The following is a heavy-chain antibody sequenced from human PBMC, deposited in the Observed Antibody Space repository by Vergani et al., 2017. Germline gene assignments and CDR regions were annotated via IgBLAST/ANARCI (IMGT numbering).Heavy chain of an antibody. CDR3: ARDAEKLVPTFGTIFGVAPNYYYMDV. Sequence: QVQLVQSGAEVKKPGSSVKVSCKASGGTFSSYAISWVRQAPGQGLEWMGRIIPILGTANYAQKFQGRVTITADESTSTAYMELSSLRSEDTAVYYCARDAEKLVPTFGTIFGVAPNYYYMDVWGKGTTVTVSS. CDR1: GGTFSSYA. V-gene: IGHV1-69*11. D-gene: IGHD3-3*01. CDR2: IIPILGTA. J-gene: IGHJ6*03.